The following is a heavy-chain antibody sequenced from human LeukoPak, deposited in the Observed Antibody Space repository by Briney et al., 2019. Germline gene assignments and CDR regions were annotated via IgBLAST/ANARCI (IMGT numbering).Heavy chain of an antibody. Sequence: QPGGSLRLSCAASGFIFSSYGMHWVRQAPGKGPEWVAVISYDGNNKYYADSVKGRFTISRDNSKNTLYLQMSSLRVEDTAVYYCAKARGAYRLVNYYSDYWGQGTLVTVSS. J-gene: IGHJ4*02. V-gene: IGHV3-30*18. D-gene: IGHD1-26*01. CDR3: AKARGAYRLVNYYSDY. CDR1: GFIFSSYG. CDR2: ISYDGNNK.